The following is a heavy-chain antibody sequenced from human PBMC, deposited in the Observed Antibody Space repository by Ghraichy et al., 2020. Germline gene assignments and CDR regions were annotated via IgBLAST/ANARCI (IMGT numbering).Heavy chain of an antibody. J-gene: IGHJ6*03. CDR3: ASDRTYYGSGTSSMDV. CDR1: GFTFSSYW. Sequence: GALRLSCAASGFTFSSYWMSWVRQAPGKGLEWVANIKQDGSEKYYVDSVKGRFTISRDNAKNSLYLQMNSLRAEDTAVYYCASDRTYYGSGTSSMDVWGKGTTVTVSS. D-gene: IGHD3-10*01. CDR2: IKQDGSEK. V-gene: IGHV3-7*03.